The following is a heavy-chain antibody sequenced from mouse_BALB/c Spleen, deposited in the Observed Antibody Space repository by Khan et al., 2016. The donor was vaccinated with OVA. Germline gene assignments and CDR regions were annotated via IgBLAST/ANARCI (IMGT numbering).Heavy chain of an antibody. D-gene: IGHD2-14*01. Sequence: QVQLQQSGAELARPGASVKMSCKASGYTFTSHTMHWIKQRPGQGLEWIGYINPRSGYTQYNQKFNDKATLTADISSSTAYMQLSSLTSEDSAVYYCARRTTEYAFAYWGQGTSVTVSS. V-gene: IGHV1-4*01. CDR3: ARRTTEYAFAY. CDR2: INPRSGYT. CDR1: GYTFTSHT. J-gene: IGHJ4*01.